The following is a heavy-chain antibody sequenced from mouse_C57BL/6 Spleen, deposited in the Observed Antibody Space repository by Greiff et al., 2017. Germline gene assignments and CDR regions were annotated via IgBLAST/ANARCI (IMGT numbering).Heavy chain of an antibody. CDR2: IDPSVSYT. D-gene: IGHD1-1*01. CDR3: ARRGYYGSSYRYFDV. V-gene: IGHV1-69*01. J-gene: IGHJ1*03. Sequence: QVQLQQPGAELVMPGASVKLSCKASGYTFTSYWMHWVKQRPGQGLEWIGEIDPSVSYTNYNQKFKGKSTLTVDKSSSTAYMQLSSLTSEDSAVYYCARRGYYGSSYRYFDVWGTGTTVTVSS. CDR1: GYTFTSYW.